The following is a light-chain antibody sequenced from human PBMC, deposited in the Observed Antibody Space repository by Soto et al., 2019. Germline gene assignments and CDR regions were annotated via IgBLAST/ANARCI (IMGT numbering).Light chain of an antibody. CDR3: QQYGSSPPTYT. Sequence: EIVLTQSPGTLSLSPGERATLSCRASQSVSSSYLAWYQQKPGQAPRLLIYGASSRPTGIPDRFSGSGSGTDFTLTISRLEPEDFAVYYCQQYGSSPPTYTFGQGTKVDIK. CDR1: QSVSSSY. J-gene: IGKJ2*01. V-gene: IGKV3-20*01. CDR2: GAS.